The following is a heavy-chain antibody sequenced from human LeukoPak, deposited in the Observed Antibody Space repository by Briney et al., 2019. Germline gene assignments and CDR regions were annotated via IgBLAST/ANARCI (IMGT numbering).Heavy chain of an antibody. CDR2: IYSSGST. V-gene: IGHV4-61*02. CDR1: GGSLSSGGYH. CDR3: ARVGATSAYFDQ. D-gene: IGHD1-26*01. J-gene: IGHJ4*02. Sequence: SQTLSLTCTVSGGSLSSGGYHWTWIRQPAGKGLEWIGRIYSSGSTNYNPSLKSRVTISVDTTKNHFSLNLSSLTAADTAVYYCARVGATSAYFDQWGQGTLVTVSS.